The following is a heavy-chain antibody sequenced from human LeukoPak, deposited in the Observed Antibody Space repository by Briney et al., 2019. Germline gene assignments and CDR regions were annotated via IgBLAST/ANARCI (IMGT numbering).Heavy chain of an antibody. CDR1: GYTFTSYD. D-gene: IGHD3-3*01. V-gene: IGHV1-8*01. J-gene: IGHJ6*03. CDR2: MNPNSGNT. Sequence: ASVKVSCKASGYTFTSYDINWVRQATGQGLEWMGWMNPNSGNTGYAQKFQGRVTMTRNTSISTAYMELSSLRSEDTAVYYCARGPTYYDFWSGYYRDGSYYYYYMDVWGKGTTVTVSS. CDR3: ARGPTYYDFWSGYYRDGSYYYYYMDV.